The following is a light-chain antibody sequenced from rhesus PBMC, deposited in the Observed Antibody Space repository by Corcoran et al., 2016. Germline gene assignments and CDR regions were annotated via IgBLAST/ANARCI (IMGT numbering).Light chain of an antibody. Sequence: EIVMTQSPATLSLSPGETATLSCRASERVGSYLAWYPQKPGQAPKLLVPRASVRATGIPDRFSGSGARTEFTLTSSSLEPEDVGVYHCQQYNDLLPTFGQGTKVEIK. CDR1: ERVGSY. V-gene: IGKV3-40*03. CDR2: RAS. J-gene: IGKJ1*01. CDR3: QQYNDLLPT.